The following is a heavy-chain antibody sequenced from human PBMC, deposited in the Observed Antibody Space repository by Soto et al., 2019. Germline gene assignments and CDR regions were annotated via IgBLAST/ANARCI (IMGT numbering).Heavy chain of an antibody. CDR1: GGTFSSYA. D-gene: IGHD2-2*01. CDR2: IIPIFGTA. CDR3: ARSGGGSSTSCCNYYYYGMDV. V-gene: IGHV1-69*01. Sequence: QVQLVQSGAEVKKPGSSVKVSCKASGGTFSSYAISWVRQAPGQGLEWMGGIIPIFGTANYAQKFQGRVTITADESTSTAYMELSSLRSEDTAVYYCARSGGGSSTSCCNYYYYGMDVWGQGTTVTVSS. J-gene: IGHJ6*02.